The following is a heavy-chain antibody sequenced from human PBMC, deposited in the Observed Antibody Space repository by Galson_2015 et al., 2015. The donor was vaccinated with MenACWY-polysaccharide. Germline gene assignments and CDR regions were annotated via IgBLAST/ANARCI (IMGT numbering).Heavy chain of an antibody. D-gene: IGHD5-18*01. J-gene: IGHJ4*02. CDR2: IYSGGTT. V-gene: IGHV3-66*02. CDR3: ASPRGYSYGYSDY. Sequence: SLRLSCAASGFTVSSNYVSWVRQAPGKGLEWVSIIYSGGTTYYADSVKGRFTISRDNSKNTLYLQMHSLRAEDTAVYYCASPRGYSYGYSDYWGQGTLVTVSS. CDR1: GFTVSSNY.